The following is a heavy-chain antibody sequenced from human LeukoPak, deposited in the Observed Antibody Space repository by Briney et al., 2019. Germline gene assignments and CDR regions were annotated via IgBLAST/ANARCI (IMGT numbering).Heavy chain of an antibody. J-gene: IGHJ4*02. V-gene: IGHV3-23*01. CDR2: ISGSGGST. CDR1: GFTFGTYG. Sequence: GGSLRLSCAASGFTFGTYGMSWVRQAPGKGLEWVSSISGSGGSTSYADSVKGRFTISRDNSKNTLYLQMNTLRAEDTAVYYCARDRYGSGDYWGQGTLVTVSS. CDR3: ARDRYGSGDY. D-gene: IGHD3-10*01.